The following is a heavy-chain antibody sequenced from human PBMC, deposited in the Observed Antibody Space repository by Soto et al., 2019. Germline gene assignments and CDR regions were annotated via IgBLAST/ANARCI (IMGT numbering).Heavy chain of an antibody. D-gene: IGHD2-2*01. CDR3: ARGSSIEGPVQMTFDY. V-gene: IGHV4-31*03. Sequence: LSLTCSVSGGSVTIDNSYWTWIRLLPGKGLEWIGYIYFGGTTYYSPSLKSRVSISADTSKNLFFLRLSSVTAADTAVYYCARGSSIEGPVQMTFDYWGLGTQVTVSS. J-gene: IGHJ4*01. CDR1: GGSVTIDNSY. CDR2: IYFGGTT.